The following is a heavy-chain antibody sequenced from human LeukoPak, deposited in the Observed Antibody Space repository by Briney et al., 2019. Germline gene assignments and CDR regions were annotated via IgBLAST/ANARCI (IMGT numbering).Heavy chain of an antibody. V-gene: IGHV1-2*02. D-gene: IGHD3-10*01. CDR3: VRGGYSSGSGDY. CDR1: GYTLTDYN. Sequence: ASVKVSCKASGYTLTDYNMHWVRQAPGQGLEWMAWINPKSGGTDYAQKFQGRVTSTRDTSINTAYMELSRLISDDTAVYYCVRGGYSSGSGDYWGQGALVTVSS. J-gene: IGHJ4*02. CDR2: INPKSGGT.